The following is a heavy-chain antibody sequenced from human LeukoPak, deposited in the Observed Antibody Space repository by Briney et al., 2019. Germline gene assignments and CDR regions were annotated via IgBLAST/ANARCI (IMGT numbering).Heavy chain of an antibody. CDR3: ATSGYSYYDY. Sequence: GGSLRLSCAASGFTLSTYWMSWVRQAPGKGLEWVANIKQDESEQYYVDSVKGRFTISRDNANNSLYLQMNSLRAEDTAVYYCATSGYSYYDYWGQGTLVTVSS. CDR1: GFTLSTYW. V-gene: IGHV3-7*01. D-gene: IGHD5-18*01. CDR2: IKQDESEQ. J-gene: IGHJ4*02.